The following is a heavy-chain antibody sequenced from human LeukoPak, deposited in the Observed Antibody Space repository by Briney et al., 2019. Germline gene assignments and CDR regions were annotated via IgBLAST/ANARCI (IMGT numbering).Heavy chain of an antibody. Sequence: GSLRLSCAASGFTFSSYWMSWIRQPPGKGLEWIGEINHSGSTNYNPSLKSRVTISVDTSKNQFSLKLSSVTAADTAVYYCARGLPPRYQSYYFDYWGQGTLVTVSS. CDR1: GFTFSSYW. CDR2: INHSGST. CDR3: ARGLPPRYQSYYFDY. V-gene: IGHV4-34*01. D-gene: IGHD1-26*01. J-gene: IGHJ4*02.